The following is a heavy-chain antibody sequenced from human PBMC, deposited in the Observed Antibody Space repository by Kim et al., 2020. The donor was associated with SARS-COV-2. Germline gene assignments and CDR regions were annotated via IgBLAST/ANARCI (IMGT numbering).Heavy chain of an antibody. J-gene: IGHJ3*02. CDR1: GFPFSNYW. Sequence: GGSLRLSCAASGFPFSNYWMSWVRQAPGKGLEWVANIKQDGSEKYYVEFVKGRFTIARDNAKNSLYLQMNSPRAEDTAIYYCARAKGWQWELRAAFDIWGQGTMVTVSS. CDR2: IKQDGSEK. D-gene: IGHD1-26*01. V-gene: IGHV3-7*01. CDR3: ARAKGWQWELRAAFDI.